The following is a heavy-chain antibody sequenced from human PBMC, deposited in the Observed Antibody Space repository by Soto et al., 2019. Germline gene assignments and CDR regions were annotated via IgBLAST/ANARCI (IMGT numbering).Heavy chain of an antibody. J-gene: IGHJ4*02. V-gene: IGHV3-23*01. CDR1: GFTFSSYA. Sequence: PGGSLRLSCAASGFTFSSYAMSWVRQAPGKGLEWVSAISGSGGSTYYADSVKGRFTISRDNSKNTLYLQMNSLRAEDTAVYYCAKDKFRASVRYFDWLFPTIVDYWGQGTLVTVSS. D-gene: IGHD3-9*01. CDR3: AKDKFRASVRYFDWLFPTIVDY. CDR2: ISGSGGST.